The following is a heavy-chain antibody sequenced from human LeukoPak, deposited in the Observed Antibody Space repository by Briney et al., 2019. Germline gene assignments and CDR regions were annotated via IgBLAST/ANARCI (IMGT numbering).Heavy chain of an antibody. D-gene: IGHD3-22*01. Sequence: GESLKISCKGSGYTFTTYWIAWVRQMPGKGLEWMGIIYPGDSDTRYSPSFQGQVTISADKSLSTAYLQWSSLKASDTAMYYCARFLSIVVLQDRFFDYWGQGTLVTVSS. CDR3: ARFLSIVVLQDRFFDY. CDR2: IYPGDSDT. CDR1: GYTFTTYW. J-gene: IGHJ4*02. V-gene: IGHV5-51*01.